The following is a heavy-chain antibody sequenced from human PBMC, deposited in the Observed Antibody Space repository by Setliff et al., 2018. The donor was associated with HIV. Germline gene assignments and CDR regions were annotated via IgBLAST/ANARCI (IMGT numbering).Heavy chain of an antibody. Sequence: SVKVSCKASGGIFSNYAINWVRLAPGQGLEWMGGIIPIFGTADYAQRFQGRVTITADESTSTAYMELSSLRSADTAVYYCARGDMIAFGGVGPFDYWGQG. J-gene: IGHJ4*02. CDR1: GGIFSNYA. CDR2: IIPIFGTA. CDR3: ARGDMIAFGGVGPFDY. D-gene: IGHD3-16*01. V-gene: IGHV1-69*13.